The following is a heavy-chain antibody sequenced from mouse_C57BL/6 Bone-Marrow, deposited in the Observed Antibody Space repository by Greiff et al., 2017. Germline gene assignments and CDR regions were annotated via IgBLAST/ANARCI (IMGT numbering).Heavy chain of an antibody. CDR1: GFNIKDDY. CDR2: IDPENGDT. Sequence: EVQLQQSGAELVRPGASVKLSCTASGFNIKDDYMHWVKQRPEQGLEWIGWIDPENGDTEYASKFQGKATITAYTSSNTAYLQLSSLTSEDTAVYYCTTGLPRDFDYWGQGTTLTVSS. J-gene: IGHJ2*01. CDR3: TTGLPRDFDY. D-gene: IGHD3-3*01. V-gene: IGHV14-4*01.